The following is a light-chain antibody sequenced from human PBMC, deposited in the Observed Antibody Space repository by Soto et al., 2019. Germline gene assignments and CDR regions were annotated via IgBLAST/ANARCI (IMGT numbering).Light chain of an antibody. CDR1: QSVNSIY. Sequence: ILFKPSPCTPVFSPGERATLSWTASQSVNSIYLAWYQQKPGQAPRLLIYAASIRATGIPDRFSGSGSGTDFTLTISRLEPEDFVVYYCQHYGSSFTFGPGTKVDTK. CDR3: QHYGSSFT. V-gene: IGKV3-20*01. CDR2: AAS. J-gene: IGKJ3*01.